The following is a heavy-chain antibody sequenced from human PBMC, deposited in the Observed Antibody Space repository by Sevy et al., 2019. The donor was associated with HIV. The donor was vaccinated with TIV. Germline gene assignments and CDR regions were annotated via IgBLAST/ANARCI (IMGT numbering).Heavy chain of an antibody. CDR1: GFTFSSYA. J-gene: IGHJ4*02. V-gene: IGHV3-23*01. CDR2: ISGSGGST. D-gene: IGHD3-22*01. CDR3: AKVDSSGYYSVSGLDY. Sequence: GESLKISCAASGFTFSSYAMSWVRQAPGKGLEWVSAISGSGGSTYYADSVKGRFTISRDNSKNTLYLQMNSLRAEDTAVYYCAKVDSSGYYSVSGLDYWGQGTLVTVSS.